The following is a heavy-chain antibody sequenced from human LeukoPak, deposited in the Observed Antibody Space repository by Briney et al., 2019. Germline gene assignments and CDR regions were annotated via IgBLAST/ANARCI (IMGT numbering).Heavy chain of an antibody. CDR3: ARGSERYYDILTGYLSSYYYYGMDV. CDR2: IYYSGNT. Sequence: SETLSLTCTVSGGSISSDDYFWSWIRQPPGKALEWIGYIYYSGNTYYNPSLKSRVTISVDTSKNQFSLKLSSVTAADTAVYYCARGSERYYDILTGYLSSYYYYGMDVWGKGTTVTVSS. D-gene: IGHD3-9*01. V-gene: IGHV4-30-4*01. J-gene: IGHJ6*04. CDR1: GGSISSDDYF.